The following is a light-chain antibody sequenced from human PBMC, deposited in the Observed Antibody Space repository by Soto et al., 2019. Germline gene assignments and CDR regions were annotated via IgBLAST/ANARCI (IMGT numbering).Light chain of an antibody. J-gene: IGKJ5*01. V-gene: IGKV1-16*02. CDR3: QQYMRYPVT. CDR1: QDISNF. Sequence: DIQMTQSPSSLSASVGDRVTITCRASQDISNFLAWFQQKPGKAPKSLISAASSLQSGVPSKFTGSRSGADSTLTLNSLQPEDAATYYCQQYMRYPVTFGQGTRL. CDR2: AAS.